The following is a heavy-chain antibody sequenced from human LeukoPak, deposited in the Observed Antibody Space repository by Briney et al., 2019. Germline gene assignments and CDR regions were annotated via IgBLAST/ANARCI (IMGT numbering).Heavy chain of an antibody. J-gene: IGHJ4*02. CDR3: ARGSYIYGHPPSLDY. CDR2: IYSGGST. V-gene: IGHV3-53*01. D-gene: IGHD5-18*01. CDR1: GFTVSSNY. Sequence: GGSLRLSCAASGFTVSSNYMSWVRQAPGKGLEWVSVIYSGGSTYYADSVKGRFTISRDNSKNTLYLQMNSLRAEDTAVYYCARGSYIYGHPPSLDYWGQGTLVTVSS.